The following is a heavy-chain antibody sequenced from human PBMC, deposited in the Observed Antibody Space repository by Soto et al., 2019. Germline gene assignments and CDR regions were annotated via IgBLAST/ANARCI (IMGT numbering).Heavy chain of an antibody. CDR2: IYPGDSDT. V-gene: IGHV5-51*01. D-gene: IGHD2-2*02. CDR1: GYSFTIYW. CDR3: ARRGGLLYQEFDY. J-gene: IGHJ4*02. Sequence: GESLKISWKGSGYSFTIYWIGWVRQMPGKGLEWMGIIYPGDSDTRYSPSFQGQVTISADKSISTAYLQWSSLKASDTAMYYCARRGGLLYQEFDYWGQGTLVTVSS.